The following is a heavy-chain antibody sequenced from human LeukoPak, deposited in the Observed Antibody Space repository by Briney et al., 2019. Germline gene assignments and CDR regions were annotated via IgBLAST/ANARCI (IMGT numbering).Heavy chain of an antibody. CDR2: MNIDGSEK. CDR1: GFTFSSYW. D-gene: IGHD1-26*01. J-gene: IGHJ4*02. V-gene: IGHV3-7*01. Sequence: GGSLRLSCAASGFTFSSYWMGWVRQAPGKRLEWVANMNIDGSEKYYADSAKGRFTISRDNARNSVYLQMNSLRVEDTAVYYCARNPVEWELLLDYWGQGTLVTVSS. CDR3: ARNPVEWELLLDY.